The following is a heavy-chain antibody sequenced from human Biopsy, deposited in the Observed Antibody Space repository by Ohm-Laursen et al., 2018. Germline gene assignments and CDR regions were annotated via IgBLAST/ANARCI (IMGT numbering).Heavy chain of an antibody. CDR2: IIPIFGTA. V-gene: IGHV1-69*13. CDR1: GGTFTNYA. D-gene: IGHD1-26*01. CDR3: ARNALGGGSYRFFY. Sequence: ASVKVSCKASGGTFTNYAISWVRQAPGQGLEWMGGIIPIFGTANYAQKFQGRVTITADESTSTAYMELSSLRSDDTAVYYCARNALGGGSYRFFYWGQGSLVTVSS. J-gene: IGHJ4*02.